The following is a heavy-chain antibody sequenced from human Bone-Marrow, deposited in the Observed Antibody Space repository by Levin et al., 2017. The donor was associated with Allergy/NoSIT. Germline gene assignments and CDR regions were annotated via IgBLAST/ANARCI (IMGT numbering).Heavy chain of an antibody. V-gene: IGHV3-30-3*01. CDR1: GFTFSAYS. J-gene: IGHJ6*02. Sequence: GGSLRLSCAASGFTFSAYSIHWVRQYPGKGLEWVAVISHDGGSKYYADSVKGRFTISRDNSNNTLYLQMNSLRDEDTAVYYCASDYKGGRAYCSSGSCNPYNYYGMDVWGQGTTVTVSS. D-gene: IGHD2-15*01. CDR3: ASDYKGGRAYCSSGSCNPYNYYGMDV. CDR2: ISHDGGSK.